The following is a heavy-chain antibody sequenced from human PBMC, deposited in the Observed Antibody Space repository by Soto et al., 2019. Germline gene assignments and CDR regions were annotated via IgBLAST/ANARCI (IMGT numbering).Heavy chain of an antibody. V-gene: IGHV1-46*01. Sequence: ASVKVSCKASGYTFTSYYMNWVRQAPGQGLEWLGIINPSGGYTTYAQRFLGRVTMTSDTSASTAYMELSSPRSEDTAVYYCARSIVVVTALDYWGQGTLVTVSS. CDR3: ARSIVVVTALDY. CDR1: GYTFTSYY. D-gene: IGHD2-21*02. CDR2: INPSGGYT. J-gene: IGHJ4*02.